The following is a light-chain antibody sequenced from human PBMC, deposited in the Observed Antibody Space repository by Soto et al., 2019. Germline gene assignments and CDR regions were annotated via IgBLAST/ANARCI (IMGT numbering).Light chain of an antibody. J-gene: IGKJ4*01. CDR3: QQYDSSPLT. CDR2: GAS. V-gene: IGKV3-20*01. CDR1: QSVSSSF. Sequence: EIVLTQSPGTLSLSPGERATLSCRASQSVSSSFLAWYQQKPDQAPRLLIYGASSRATGIPDRFSGSGSGTDFTLTISRLEPEDGAVYYCQQYDSSPLTFGGGTKVEIK.